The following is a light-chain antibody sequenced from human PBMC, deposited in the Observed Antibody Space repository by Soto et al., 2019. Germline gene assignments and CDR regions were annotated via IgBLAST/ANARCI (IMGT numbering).Light chain of an antibody. CDR2: DAA. Sequence: IQMTQSPSSLSASVGDGVTITCQASQDITNYLNWYQQKPGKSPKLLIFDAANLEAGVPSRFSGSGSGTDFTFTISSLQPDDFATYYCQQYNSYTWTFGQGTKADIK. J-gene: IGKJ1*01. CDR3: QQYNSYTWT. V-gene: IGKV1-33*01. CDR1: QDITNY.